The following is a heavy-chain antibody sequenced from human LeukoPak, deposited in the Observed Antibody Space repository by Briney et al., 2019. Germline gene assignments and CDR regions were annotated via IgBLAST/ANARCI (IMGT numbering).Heavy chain of an antibody. CDR1: AFTFSSYW. CDR2: IDRYGGSI. D-gene: IGHD1-26*01. V-gene: IGHV3-74*01. Sequence: PGGSLRLSCAASAFTFSSYWMHWVRQAPGKGLGWVSRIDRYGGSIRYADSVKGRCTISRDNAKNTLYLQMSSLRADDTAVYYCARDASGSPGGLWGQGTLVTVSS. CDR3: ARDASGSPGGL. J-gene: IGHJ4*02.